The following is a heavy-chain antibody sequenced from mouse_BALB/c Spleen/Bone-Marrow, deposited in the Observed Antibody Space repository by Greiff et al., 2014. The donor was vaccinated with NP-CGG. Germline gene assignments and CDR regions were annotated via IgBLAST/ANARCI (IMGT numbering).Heavy chain of an antibody. CDR2: SNPSNGGS. CDR3: TRSNDGYWYCDD. Sequence: VQLQQSGAELVKPGASVKLSCKASGYTFSNYYMYWVKQRPGQGLEWIGESNPSNGGSNFNEKFKSKATLTVDKSSSTAYMQLSSLTSEDSAVYYCTRSNDGYWYCDDWGAGTTVTVSS. D-gene: IGHD2-12*01. CDR1: GYTFSNYY. J-gene: IGHJ1*01. V-gene: IGHV1S81*02.